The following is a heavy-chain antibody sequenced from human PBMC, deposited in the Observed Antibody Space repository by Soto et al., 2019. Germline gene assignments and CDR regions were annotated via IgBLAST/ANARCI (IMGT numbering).Heavy chain of an antibody. J-gene: IGHJ3*01. CDR2: IKQDGSTK. CDR3: VRDRGSPDSFNV. D-gene: IGHD3-16*01. V-gene: IGHV3-7*01. CDR1: GFTFSSYW. Sequence: PGGSLRLSCGASGFTFSSYWMTWVRQAPGKGLEWVANIKQDGSTKVYADSVKGRFTISRDNAKNTLYLQMNSLKAEDTAVYYCVRDRGSPDSFNVWGRGTMVTVSS.